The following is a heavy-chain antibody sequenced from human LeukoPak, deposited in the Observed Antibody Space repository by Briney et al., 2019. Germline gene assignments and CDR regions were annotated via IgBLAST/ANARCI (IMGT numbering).Heavy chain of an antibody. J-gene: IGHJ5*02. D-gene: IGHD2-15*01. V-gene: IGHV4-4*07. CDR3: AREGVGHSGGQNWFVP. CDR2: IYSSGIYASGST. Sequence: PSETLSLTCTVSGGSISSSCWRWIRQPAGKGLQWVGRIYSSGIYASGSTNYDHSPTSRVTSSVHTSKNQFSLKLTSVTSADTAVYCCAREGVGHSGGQNWFVPCGEGTLVTVPP. CDR1: GGSISSSC.